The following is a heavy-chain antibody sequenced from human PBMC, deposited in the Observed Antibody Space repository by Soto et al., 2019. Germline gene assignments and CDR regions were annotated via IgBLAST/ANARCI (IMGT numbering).Heavy chain of an antibody. CDR3: AKSGSNYPPRNWFGP. Sequence: QAQLVQSGAEMKNVGASVKVSCKASGYTFTSYGISWVRQAPGQGLEWMGWISGFNDDTNHAQKFQGRVSVTKDTSASKGDRELTGLKSDWTGVNYCAKSGSNYPPRNWFGPWGPGDLVTASS. V-gene: IGHV1-18*01. D-gene: IGHD4-4*01. CDR1: GYTFTSYG. CDR2: ISGFNDDT. J-gene: IGHJ5*02.